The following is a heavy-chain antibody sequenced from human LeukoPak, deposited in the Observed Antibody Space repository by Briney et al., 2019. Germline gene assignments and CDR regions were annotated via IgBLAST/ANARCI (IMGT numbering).Heavy chain of an antibody. CDR2: TNPDSGGT. D-gene: IGHD3-10*01. CDR3: ARDGGGGYYYYMDV. Sequence: ASVKVSCKASGYTLTGYYMHWVRQAPGQGLEWMGWTNPDSGGTKYAQNFQGRVTMTRDTSISTAYMELSRLRSDDTAVYYCARDGGGGYYYYMDVWGKGTTVTVSS. V-gene: IGHV1-2*02. J-gene: IGHJ6*03. CDR1: GYTLTGYY.